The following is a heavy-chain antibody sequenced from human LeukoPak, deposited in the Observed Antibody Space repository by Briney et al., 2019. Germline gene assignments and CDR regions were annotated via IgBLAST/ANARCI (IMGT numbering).Heavy chain of an antibody. Sequence: PGGSLRLSCAASGFTVSSNYMSWVRQAPGKGLEWVSVIYSGGSTYYADSVKGRFTISRDNSKNTLYLQMNSLRAEDTAVYYCAKGHSGSWYYFDYWGQGTLVTVSS. CDR3: AKGHSGSWYYFDY. V-gene: IGHV3-53*01. CDR2: IYSGGST. D-gene: IGHD6-13*01. CDR1: GFTVSSNY. J-gene: IGHJ4*02.